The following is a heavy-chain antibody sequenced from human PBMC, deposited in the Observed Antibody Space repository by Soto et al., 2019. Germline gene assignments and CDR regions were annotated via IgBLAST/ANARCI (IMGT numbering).Heavy chain of an antibody. Sequence: EVKLVESGGGLVQPGGSLRLSCVASGFASSAHNMDWVRQAPGKGLEWVGRSRDKGNRYTTEYAASVKGRFTISRGDAENSVFLQMNSLKGEDTAVYYCARARSELIACRYLYYGLEVWGQGTTVAVSS. V-gene: IGHV3-72*01. CDR1: GFASSAHN. CDR2: SRDKGNRYTT. J-gene: IGHJ6*02. D-gene: IGHD3-22*01. CDR3: ARARSELIACRYLYYGLEV.